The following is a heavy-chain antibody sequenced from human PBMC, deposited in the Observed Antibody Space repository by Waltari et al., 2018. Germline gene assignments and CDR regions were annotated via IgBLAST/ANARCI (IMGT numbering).Heavy chain of an antibody. D-gene: IGHD3-3*01. J-gene: IGHJ6*02. CDR3: ARARSRADYDFWSGYRKTYGMDV. CDR1: GYTFTGYY. Sequence: QVQLVQSGAEVKKPGASVKVSCKASGYTFTGYYMHWVRQAPGQGLEWMGWINPNSGGTNYAQKFQGKVTMTRDTSISTACMGLGRLRSDDTAVYYCARARSRADYDFWSGYRKTYGMDVWGQGTTVTVSS. V-gene: IGHV1-2*02. CDR2: INPNSGGT.